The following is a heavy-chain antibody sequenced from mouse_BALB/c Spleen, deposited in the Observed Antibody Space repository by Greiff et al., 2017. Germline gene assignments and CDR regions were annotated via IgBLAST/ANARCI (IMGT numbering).Heavy chain of an antibody. CDR1: GFTFSSYA. CDR3: ARDRNYAMDY. CDR2: ISSGGSYT. J-gene: IGHJ4*01. Sequence: EVKVVESGGGLVKPGGSLKLSCAASGFTFSSYAMSWVRQSPEKRLEWVAEISSGGSYTYYPDTVTGRFTISRDNAKNTLYLEMSSLRSEDTAMYYCARDRNYAMDYWGQGTSVTVSS. V-gene: IGHV5-9-4*01.